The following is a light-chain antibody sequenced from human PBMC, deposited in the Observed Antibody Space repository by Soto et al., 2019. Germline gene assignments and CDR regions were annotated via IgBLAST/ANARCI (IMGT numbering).Light chain of an antibody. J-gene: IGLJ2*01. CDR1: SSNIGAGYD. Sequence: QAVLTQPPSVSGAPGQRVTISCTGSSSNIGAGYDVHWYQQLPGTAPKLLIYGNINRPSGVPDRFSGPKSGTSASLAITGLQAEDETDYYCQSYDSSLSGVVFGGGTKLTVL. V-gene: IGLV1-40*01. CDR3: QSYDSSLSGVV. CDR2: GNI.